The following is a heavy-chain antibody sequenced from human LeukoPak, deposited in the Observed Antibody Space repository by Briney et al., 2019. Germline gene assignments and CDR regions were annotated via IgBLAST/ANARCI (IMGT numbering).Heavy chain of an antibody. V-gene: IGHV1-69*04. Sequence: SVKVSCKASGGTFSSYAISWVRQAPGQGLEWMGRIIPILGIANYAQKFQGRVTITADRSTSTAYMELSSLRSEDTAVYYCARDLEPPRAFDYWGQGTLVTVSS. D-gene: IGHD1-14*01. CDR2: IIPILGIA. J-gene: IGHJ4*02. CDR3: ARDLEPPRAFDY. CDR1: GGTFSSYA.